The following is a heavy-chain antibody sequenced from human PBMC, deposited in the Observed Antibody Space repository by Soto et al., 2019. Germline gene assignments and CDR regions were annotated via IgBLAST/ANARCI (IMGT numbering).Heavy chain of an antibody. CDR3: ARDSSGRGRITGRKNYYYGMDV. CDR1: GYTFTGYG. V-gene: IGHV1-18*01. D-gene: IGHD1-20*01. Sequence: QVQLVQSGAEVKKPGASVKVSCKASGYTFTGYGISWVRQAPGQGLEWMGWISAYNGNTNYAQKLQGRVTMNTDTSTSTAYMELRSLRSDDTAVYYCARDSSGRGRITGRKNYYYGMDVWGQGTTVTVSS. J-gene: IGHJ6*02. CDR2: ISAYNGNT.